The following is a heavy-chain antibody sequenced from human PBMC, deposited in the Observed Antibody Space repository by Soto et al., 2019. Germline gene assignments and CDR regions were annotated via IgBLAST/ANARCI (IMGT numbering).Heavy chain of an antibody. D-gene: IGHD2-15*01. CDR1: GGSISSGGYY. J-gene: IGHJ5*02. V-gene: IGHV4-31*03. Sequence: SETLSLTCTVSGGSISSGGYYWSWIRQHPGKGLEWIGYIYYSGSTYYNPSLKSRVTISVDTSKNQFSLKLSSVTAADTAVYYCAREIVVVVAATERNWFDPWGQGTLVTVSS. CDR3: AREIVVVVAATERNWFDP. CDR2: IYYSGST.